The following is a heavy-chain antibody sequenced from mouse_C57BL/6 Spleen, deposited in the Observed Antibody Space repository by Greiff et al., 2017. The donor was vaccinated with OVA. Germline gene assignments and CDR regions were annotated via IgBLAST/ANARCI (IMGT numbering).Heavy chain of an antibody. V-gene: IGHV1-55*01. CDR3: ARTRYGIFYAMDY. Sequence: QVQLQQPGAELVKPGASVKMSCKASGYTFTSYWITWVKQRPGQGLEWIGDIYPGSGSTNYNEKFKSKATLTVDTSSSTAYMQLSSLTSEDSAVDYCARTRYGIFYAMDYWGQGTSVTVSS. CDR1: GYTFTSYW. J-gene: IGHJ4*01. D-gene: IGHD2-10*02. CDR2: IYPGSGST.